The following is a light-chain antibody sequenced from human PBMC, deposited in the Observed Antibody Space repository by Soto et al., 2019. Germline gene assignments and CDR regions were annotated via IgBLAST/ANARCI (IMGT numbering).Light chain of an antibody. V-gene: IGKV1-9*01. CDR3: QQPHGYPIT. Sequence: ILLTQSPSSLSASVGDRVTISCRASQGIDTSLAWYQQKPGKAPKLLIYAASNFQSGVPSRFSGSGSGTHFTLTISSLQPEDFATYYCQQPHGYPITFGQGTRLE. CDR1: QGIDTS. CDR2: AAS. J-gene: IGKJ5*01.